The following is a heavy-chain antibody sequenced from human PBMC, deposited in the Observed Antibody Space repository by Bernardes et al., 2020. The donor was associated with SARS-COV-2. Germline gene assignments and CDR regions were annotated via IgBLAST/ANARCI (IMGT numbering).Heavy chain of an antibody. CDR3: ASTYRSDFYYYYGMDV. V-gene: IGHV3-30-3*01. CDR1: GFTFSDYY. CDR2: ISYDGSNK. J-gene: IGHJ6*02. Sequence: GGSLRLSCAASGFTFSDYYMSWIRQAPGKGLEWVAVISYDGSNKYYADSVKGRFTISRDNSKNTLYLQMNSLRAEDTAVYYCASTYRSDFYYYYGMDVWGQGTTVTVSS. D-gene: IGHD4-4*01.